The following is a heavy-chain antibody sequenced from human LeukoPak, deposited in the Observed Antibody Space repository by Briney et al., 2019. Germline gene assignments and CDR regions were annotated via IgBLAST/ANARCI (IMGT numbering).Heavy chain of an antibody. D-gene: IGHD4/OR15-4a*01. CDR2: IYYSGST. Sequence: SETLSLTCTVSGGSISSYYWSWIRQPPGKGLEWIGYIYYSGSTNYNPSLKSRVTISVDTSKNQFSLKLSSVTAADTVVYYCATQVRPRAPIDYWGQGTLVTVSS. CDR3: ATQVRPRAPIDY. J-gene: IGHJ4*02. V-gene: IGHV4-59*08. CDR1: GGSISSYY.